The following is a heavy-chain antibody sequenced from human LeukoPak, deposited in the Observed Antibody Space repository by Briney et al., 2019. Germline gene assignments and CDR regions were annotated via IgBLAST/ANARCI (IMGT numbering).Heavy chain of an antibody. D-gene: IGHD5-24*01. J-gene: IGHJ4*02. CDR1: GFTFSSYA. CDR3: ASGVRDGYNPFDY. V-gene: IGHV3-74*01. Sequence: PGGSLRLSCAASGFTFSSYAMSWVRQAPGKGLVWVSRIKSDGSITNYADSVKGRFTISRDNAKNSLYLQMNSLRAEDTAVYYCASGVRDGYNPFDYWGQGTLVTVSS. CDR2: IKSDGSIT.